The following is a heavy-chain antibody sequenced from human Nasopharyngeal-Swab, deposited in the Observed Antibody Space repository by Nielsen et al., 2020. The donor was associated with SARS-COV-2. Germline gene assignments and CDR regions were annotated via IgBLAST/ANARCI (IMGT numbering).Heavy chain of an antibody. CDR2: ISYDGGSK. D-gene: IGHD3-9*01. CDR1: GFTFSTYG. Sequence: GESLKISCAASGFTFSTYGMHWVRQAPGKGLEWVAVISYDGGSKYYADSVKGRFTISRDNSKNTLYLQMNSPRAEDTAVYYCAKDKRYFDWDGMDVWGQGTTVTVSS. J-gene: IGHJ6*02. CDR3: AKDKRYFDWDGMDV. V-gene: IGHV3-30*18.